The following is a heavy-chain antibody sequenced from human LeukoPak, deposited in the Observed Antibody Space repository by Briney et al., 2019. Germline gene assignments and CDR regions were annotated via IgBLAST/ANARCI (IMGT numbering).Heavy chain of an antibody. CDR3: ARRTGGTKDY. CDR2: ISYNGAST. CDR1: GFTFGDVV. J-gene: IGHJ4*02. V-gene: IGHV3-23*01. Sequence: GGSLRLSCVASGFTFGDVVMSWVRQAPGKGLEWVSAISYNGASTDYADSVKDRFAISRDNSKNTLYLQMNSLRAEDTAVYYCARRTGGTKDYWGQGTQVTVSS. D-gene: IGHD7-27*01.